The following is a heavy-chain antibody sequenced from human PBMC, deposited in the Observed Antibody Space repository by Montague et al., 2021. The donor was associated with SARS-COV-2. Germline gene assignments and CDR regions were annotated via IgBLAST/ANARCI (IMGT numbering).Heavy chain of an antibody. Sequence: SETLSLTCTVSGGSISRSSYYGGWFRHPSRKGLVWIVRIYYNGSTYYNPSLKSRVTISVDTSKNQFSLKLSSLTAADTAVYYCARLASGWWELTLDYWGQGTLVTVSS. J-gene: IGHJ4*02. CDR1: GGSISRSSYY. CDR3: ARLASGWWELTLDY. CDR2: IYYNGST. D-gene: IGHD2-15*01. V-gene: IGHV4-39*01.